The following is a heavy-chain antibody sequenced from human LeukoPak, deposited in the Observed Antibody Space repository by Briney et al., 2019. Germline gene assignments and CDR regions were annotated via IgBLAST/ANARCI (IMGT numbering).Heavy chain of an antibody. V-gene: IGHV3-7*01. CDR3: AKEYCSNSLCHLLDY. D-gene: IGHD2-8*01. Sequence: GGSLRLSCAASGFTFSSYWMNWARQAPGKGLEWVASIKEDGSERQYVDSVKGRFSISRDNTKGSLFLQLNSLRAEDTAVYYCAKEYCSNSLCHLLDYWGQGTLVTVSS. CDR2: IKEDGSER. CDR1: GFTFSSYW. J-gene: IGHJ4*02.